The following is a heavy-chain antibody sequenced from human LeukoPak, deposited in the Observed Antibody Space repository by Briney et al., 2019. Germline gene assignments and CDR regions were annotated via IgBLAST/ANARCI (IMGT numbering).Heavy chain of an antibody. Sequence: SGPTLVKPTQILTLTCTFSGFSLSTSGVGVGWIRQPPGKALEWLALIYWDDDKRYSPSLKSRLTITKDTSKNQVVLTMTNMDPVDTATYYCAHAPTRHWKGGVDHWGQGTLVTVSS. CDR1: GFSLSTSGVG. D-gene: IGHD2-8*02. V-gene: IGHV2-5*02. CDR2: IYWDDDK. CDR3: AHAPTRHWKGGVDH. J-gene: IGHJ4*02.